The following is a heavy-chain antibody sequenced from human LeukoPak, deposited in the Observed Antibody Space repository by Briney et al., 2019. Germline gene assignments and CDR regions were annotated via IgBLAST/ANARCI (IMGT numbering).Heavy chain of an antibody. CDR2: IYYSGST. Sequence: SETLSLTCTGTGGSISSYYWSWIRQPPGKGLEWIGYIYYSGSTNYNPSLKSRVTISVDTSKNQYSLKPSSVPAADTAVYYCAIHGPEYGGSRSPMTWWGQGTLVTVSS. D-gene: IGHD5-12*01. CDR3: AIHGPEYGGSRSPMTW. V-gene: IGHV4-59*08. J-gene: IGHJ1*01. CDR1: GGSISSYY.